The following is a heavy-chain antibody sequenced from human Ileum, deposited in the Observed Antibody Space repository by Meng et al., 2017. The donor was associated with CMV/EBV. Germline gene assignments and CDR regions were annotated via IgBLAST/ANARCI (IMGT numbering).Heavy chain of an antibody. V-gene: IGHV4-4*07. CDR2: IYTSGTT. Sequence: LQDVGLRLVQTSETLPLTCYASGGSISNYSWSWIRQPAGKGLEWIAHIYTSGTTNYNPSLKSRVTMSVDTSRNQFSLKLTSVTAADTAVYYCARNYGSGNWNFFHYWGQGTLVTVSS. D-gene: IGHD3-10*01. CDR1: GGSISNYS. J-gene: IGHJ4*02. CDR3: ARNYGSGNWNFFHY.